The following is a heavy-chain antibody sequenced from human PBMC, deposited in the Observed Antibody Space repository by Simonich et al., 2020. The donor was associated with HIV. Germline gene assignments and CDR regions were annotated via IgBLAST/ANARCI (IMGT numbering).Heavy chain of an antibody. CDR2: FGPEEGKK. Sequence: QVQLVQSGAEVKKPGASVKVSCKVSGYTLRELSMHWVRQAPGKGLEWMVGFGPEEGKKIYTKEFQGRVTLTEDTSTDTAYMELSSLRSEDTAVYYCATWEIKDNVLTGYTYWYFDLWGRGTLVTVSS. CDR1: GYTLRELS. D-gene: IGHD3-9*01. J-gene: IGHJ2*01. CDR3: ATWEIKDNVLTGYTYWYFDL. V-gene: IGHV1-24*01.